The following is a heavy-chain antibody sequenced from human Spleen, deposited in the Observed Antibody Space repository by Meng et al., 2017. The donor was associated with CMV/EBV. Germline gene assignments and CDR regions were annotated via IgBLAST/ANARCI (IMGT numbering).Heavy chain of an antibody. Sequence: SETLSLTCTVSGGSISSYYWSWIRQPPGKGLEWIGYMYYSGSTNYNPSLKSRVTIPVDTSKNQFSLKLSSVTAADTAVYYCARGEDYYDSSGYYSCYFDYWGQGTLVTVSS. J-gene: IGHJ4*02. V-gene: IGHV4-59*01. D-gene: IGHD3-22*01. CDR2: MYYSGST. CDR3: ARGEDYYDSSGYYSCYFDY. CDR1: GGSISSYY.